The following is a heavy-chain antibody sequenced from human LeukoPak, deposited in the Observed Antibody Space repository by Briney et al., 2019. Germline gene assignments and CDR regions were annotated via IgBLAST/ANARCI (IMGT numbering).Heavy chain of an antibody. CDR2: INPNSGGT. CDR3: ARGKSSIAARLVY. J-gene: IGHJ4*02. CDR1: GYTFTGYY. D-gene: IGHD6-6*01. Sequence: ASVKVSCKASGYTFTGYYMHWVRQAPGRGLEWMGWINPNSGGTNYAQKFQGRVTMTRDTSISTAYMELSRLRSDDTAVYYCARGKSSIAARLVYWGQGTLVTVSS. V-gene: IGHV1-2*02.